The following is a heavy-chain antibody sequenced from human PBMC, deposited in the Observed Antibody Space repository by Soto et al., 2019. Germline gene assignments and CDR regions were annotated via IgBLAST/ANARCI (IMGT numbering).Heavy chain of an antibody. Sequence: QVQLVQSGAEVKKPGASVKVSCKASGYTFTSYGISWVRQAPGQGLEWMGWISAYNGNTNYAQKLQGRVTMTTDTATSTAYMELRGLRSDDTAVYYCARVVRITMVRGAPNWFDPWGQGTLVTVSS. J-gene: IGHJ5*02. CDR1: GYTFTSYG. CDR3: ARVVRITMVRGAPNWFDP. D-gene: IGHD3-10*01. CDR2: ISAYNGNT. V-gene: IGHV1-18*01.